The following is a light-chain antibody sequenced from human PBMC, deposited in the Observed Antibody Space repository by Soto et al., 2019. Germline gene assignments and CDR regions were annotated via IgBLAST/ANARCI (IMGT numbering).Light chain of an antibody. V-gene: IGLV1-44*01. CDR3: AAWDGSLNGWV. J-gene: IGLJ3*02. CDR1: SSNIGSDI. CDR2: SNN. Sequence: QSVVTQQPSASGTPGQRVTISCSGSSSNIGSDIVNWYQQLPGMAPKLLIYSNNQRPSGVPDRFSGSKSGTSASLAISGLQSEDEADYYCAAWDGSLNGWVFGGGTKLTVL.